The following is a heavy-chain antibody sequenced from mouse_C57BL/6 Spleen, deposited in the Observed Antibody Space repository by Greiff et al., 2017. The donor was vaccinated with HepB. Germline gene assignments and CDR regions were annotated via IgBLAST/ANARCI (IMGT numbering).Heavy chain of an antibody. CDR2: ISNGGGST. CDR1: GFTFSDYY. Sequence: EVKLMESGGGLVQPGGSLKLSCAASGFTFSDYYMYWVRQTPEKRLEWVAYISNGGGSTYYPDTVKGRFTISRDNAKNTLYLQMSRLKSEDTAMYYCARLTGTGFDYWGQGTTLTVSS. D-gene: IGHD4-1*01. CDR3: ARLTGTGFDY. J-gene: IGHJ2*01. V-gene: IGHV5-12*01.